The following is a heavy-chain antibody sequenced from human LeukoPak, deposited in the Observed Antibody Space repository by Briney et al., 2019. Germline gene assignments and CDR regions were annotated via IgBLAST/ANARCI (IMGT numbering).Heavy chain of an antibody. CDR2: INPNSGGT. J-gene: IGHJ4*02. CDR1: GYTFTGYY. Sequence: ASVKVSCKASGYTFTGYYMHWVRQAPGRGLEWMGWINPNSGGTNYAQKFQGRVTMTRDTSISTAYMELSRLRSDDTAVYYCARVAQEGWYYFDYWGQGTLVTVSS. CDR3: ARVAQEGWYYFDY. V-gene: IGHV1-2*02. D-gene: IGHD2-15*01.